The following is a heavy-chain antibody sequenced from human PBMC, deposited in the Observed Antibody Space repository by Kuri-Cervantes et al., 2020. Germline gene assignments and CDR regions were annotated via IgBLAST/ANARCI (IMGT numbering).Heavy chain of an antibody. CDR3: ARANRDLRFLEYRQLGYFDY. Sequence: SETLSPTRLVYNRSLTANYGSWIRPPPGKGLEWIGEIVHRGSENYNPSFRSRVTISVDTSKNQFSLKLSSVTAADTALYYCARANRDLRFLEYRQLGYFDYWGLGTLVTVSS. D-gene: IGHD3-3*01. V-gene: IGHV4-34*12. J-gene: IGHJ4*02. CDR1: NRSLTANY. CDR2: IVHRGSE.